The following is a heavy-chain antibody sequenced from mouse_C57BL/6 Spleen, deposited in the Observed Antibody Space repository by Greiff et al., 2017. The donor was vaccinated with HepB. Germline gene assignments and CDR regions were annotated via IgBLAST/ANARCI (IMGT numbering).Heavy chain of an antibody. CDR2: INPNNGGT. V-gene: IGHV1-26*01. CDR3: ARAYVTPYYFDY. D-gene: IGHD1-3*01. CDR1: GYTFTDYY. Sequence: VQLQQSGPELVKPGASVKISCKASGYTFTDYYMNWVKQSHGKSLEWIGDINPNNGGTSYNQKFKGKATLTVDKSSSTAYMELRSLTSEDSAVYYCARAYVTPYYFDYWGQGTTLTVSS. J-gene: IGHJ2*01.